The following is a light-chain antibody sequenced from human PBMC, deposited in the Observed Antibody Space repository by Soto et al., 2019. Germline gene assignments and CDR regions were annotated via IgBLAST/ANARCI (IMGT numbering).Light chain of an antibody. CDR2: DAS. CDR3: QQYENLTT. V-gene: IGKV1-33*01. CDR1: QNINNY. Sequence: DIQMTQSPSSLSASVGYRITITCQASQNINNYLNWYQQKPVRAPELLNYDASKLEARVPSRFRGSGSGTDFTFTISRLQEEDTVYYYCQQYENLTTFGQGTRLEIK. J-gene: IGKJ5*01.